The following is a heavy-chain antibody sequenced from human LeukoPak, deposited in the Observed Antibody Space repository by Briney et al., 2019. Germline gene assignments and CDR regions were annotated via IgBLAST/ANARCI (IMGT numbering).Heavy chain of an antibody. CDR1: GGSISSYY. CDR2: IYYSGIT. J-gene: IGHJ4*02. Sequence: PSETLSLPCTVSGGSISSYYWSWIRQPPGKGLEWIGYIYYSGITNYNPSLKSRVTISVDTSKSQFSLRLSSVTAADTAVYYCARGAPGGNDYGDYWGQGTLVTVSS. V-gene: IGHV4-59*01. CDR3: ARGAPGGNDYGDY.